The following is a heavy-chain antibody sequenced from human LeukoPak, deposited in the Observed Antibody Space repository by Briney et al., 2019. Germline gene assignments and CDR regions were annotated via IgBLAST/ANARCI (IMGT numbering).Heavy chain of an antibody. Sequence: SETLSLTCAVYGGSFSGYYWSWIRQPPGKGLEWIGQINPSRNTNYNPSLESRVTISVDTSKKQFSLKLSSVTAADTAVYYCARRYDFWSGYPPPLDYWGQGTLVTVSS. D-gene: IGHD3-3*01. V-gene: IGHV4-34*01. J-gene: IGHJ4*02. CDR3: ARRYDFWSGYPPPLDY. CDR2: INPSRNT. CDR1: GGSFSGYY.